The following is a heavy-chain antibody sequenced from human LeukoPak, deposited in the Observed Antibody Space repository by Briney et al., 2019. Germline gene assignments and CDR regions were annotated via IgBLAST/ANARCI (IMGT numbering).Heavy chain of an antibody. CDR1: GGSFSGYY. V-gene: IGHV4-34*01. CDR2: IDHSGST. CDR3: ARAVAFEPGSCPGD. Sequence: SETLSLTCAVYGGSFSGYYWSWIRQPPGKGLEWTGSIDHSGSTYYNPSLKSRITISVDTSKNQFSLKLSSVTAADTAVYYCARAVAFEPGSCPGDWGQGTLGTVSS. J-gene: IGHJ4*01. D-gene: IGHD3-10*01.